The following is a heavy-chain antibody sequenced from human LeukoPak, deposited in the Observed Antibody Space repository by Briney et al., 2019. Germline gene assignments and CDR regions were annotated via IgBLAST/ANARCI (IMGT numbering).Heavy chain of an antibody. Sequence: PGGSLRLSCAASGFTFSNYAMSWVRQAPGKGLEWVSGISGSGTNTYYADSVKGRFTISRGNSKNTLYLQMNSLRAEDTAVYYCAKARGIRYYYGMDVWGQGTTVTVSS. CDR1: GFTFSNYA. V-gene: IGHV3-23*01. D-gene: IGHD1-26*01. CDR3: AKARGIRYYYGMDV. CDR2: ISGSGTNT. J-gene: IGHJ6*02.